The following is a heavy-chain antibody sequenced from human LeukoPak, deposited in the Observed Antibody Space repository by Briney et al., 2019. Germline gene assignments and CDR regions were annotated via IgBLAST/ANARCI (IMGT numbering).Heavy chain of an antibody. D-gene: IGHD3-22*01. J-gene: IGHJ4*02. Sequence: PGGSLRLSCAASGFTFSTNAMDWVRRAPGKGLEWVSGISGSASGSASTYYADSVKGRFTISRGNSKTTLYLQMNSLRAEDTAVYYCAKDDDNSGYSLDYWGQGTLVTVSS. CDR3: AKDDDNSGYSLDY. CDR2: ISGSASGSAST. V-gene: IGHV3-23*01. CDR1: GFTFSTNA.